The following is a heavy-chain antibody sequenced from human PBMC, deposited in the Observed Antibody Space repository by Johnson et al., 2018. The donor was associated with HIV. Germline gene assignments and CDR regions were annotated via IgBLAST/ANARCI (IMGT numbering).Heavy chain of an antibody. Sequence: VQLVESGGGLIQPGGSLRLSCAASGFTVSSNYMSWVRRAPGKGLEWVSVISGSGGSKYYADSVKGRFTISRDNSRNTLYLQMNSLRAEDTAVYYCAREAYAAGAFDIWGQGTMVTVSS. CDR1: GFTVSSNY. V-gene: IGHV3-53*01. D-gene: IGHD3-16*01. CDR2: ISGSGGSK. J-gene: IGHJ3*02. CDR3: AREAYAAGAFDI.